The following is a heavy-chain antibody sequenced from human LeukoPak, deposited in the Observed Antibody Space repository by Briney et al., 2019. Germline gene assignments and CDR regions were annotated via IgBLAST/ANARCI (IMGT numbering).Heavy chain of an antibody. CDR1: GFSLSRSGMC. Sequence: SGPTLVNPTQTLTLTCTFSGFSLSRSGMCVSWIRQPPGKALEWLARINWDDETYYNTSLKTRLTISKDTSKNQVVLTMTNMDPVDTATYYCAHIYCTNGVCYRFAFDVWGQGTMVTVSS. CDR3: AHIYCTNGVCYRFAFDV. CDR2: INWDDET. D-gene: IGHD2-8*01. V-gene: IGHV2-70*11. J-gene: IGHJ3*01.